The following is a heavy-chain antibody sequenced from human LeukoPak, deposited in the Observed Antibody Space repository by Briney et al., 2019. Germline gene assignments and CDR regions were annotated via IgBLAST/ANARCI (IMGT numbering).Heavy chain of an antibody. CDR1: GFTFSSYS. Sequence: PGGSLRLSCAASGFTFSSYSMNWVRQAPGKGLEWVSSISSSSSYIYYADSVKGRFTISRDNAKNSLYLQMNSLRAEDTAVYYCARDPQQWLVWSDAFDIWGQGTMVTVSS. CDR3: ARDPQQWLVWSDAFDI. CDR2: ISSSSSYI. D-gene: IGHD6-19*01. V-gene: IGHV3-21*01. J-gene: IGHJ3*02.